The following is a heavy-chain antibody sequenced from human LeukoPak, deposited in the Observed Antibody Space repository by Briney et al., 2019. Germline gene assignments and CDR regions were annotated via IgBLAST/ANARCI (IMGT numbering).Heavy chain of an antibody. CDR2: INYSGRT. Sequence: AQTLSLPCTVSSGSISRGGDYWSWIPKHPGEGLDWIGNINYSGRTYYNLSFKSRVTISVGTSKNQFSLKLSSVPAADTAVYYCARGSSFLKFDYWGQGTLVTVSS. V-gene: IGHV4-31*03. CDR3: ARGSSFLKFDY. J-gene: IGHJ4*02. D-gene: IGHD6-6*01. CDR1: SGSISRGGDY.